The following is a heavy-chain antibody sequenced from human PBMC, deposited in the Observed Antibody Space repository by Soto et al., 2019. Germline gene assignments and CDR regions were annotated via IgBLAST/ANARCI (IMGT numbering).Heavy chain of an antibody. D-gene: IGHD6-25*01. CDR2: ITPRFGIA. J-gene: IGHJ4*02. CDR1: GGTFSSYG. Sequence: QVQLVQSGPEVKKPGSTVTVSCTAPGGTFSSYGISWVRQAPGQGLEWMGGITPRFGIADYAQKFQGGVTITADESTNTANMELSSLRSGDTAVYFCGRLAARRIDYWGQGTLVTVSS. V-gene: IGHV1-69*01. CDR3: GRLAARRIDY.